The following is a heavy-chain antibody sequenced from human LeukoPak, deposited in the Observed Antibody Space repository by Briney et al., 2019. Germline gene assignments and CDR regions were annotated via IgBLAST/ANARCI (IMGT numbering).Heavy chain of an antibody. Sequence: ASVKVSCKASGYTFTGYYMHWVRQAPGQGLEWXXXXXXXXXXTNYAQKFQGWVTMTRDTSISTAYMELSRLRSDDTAVYYCARAGRPPVMYDILTGPSPLDYWGQGTLVTVSS. CDR3: ARAGRPPVMYDILTGPSPLDY. V-gene: IGHV1-2*04. CDR2: XXXXXXXT. CDR1: GYTFTGYY. D-gene: IGHD3-9*01. J-gene: IGHJ4*02.